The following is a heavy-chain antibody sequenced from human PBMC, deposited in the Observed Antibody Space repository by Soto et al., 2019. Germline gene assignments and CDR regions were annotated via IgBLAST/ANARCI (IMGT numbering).Heavy chain of an antibody. V-gene: IGHV3-73*01. CDR2: IKTKPNNYAT. CDR1: GFTFSDSA. D-gene: IGHD2-15*01. CDR3: TRSPDADFSAGSCRNWFDP. Sequence: EVQLVESGGGLVQPGGSLKLSCAASGFTFSDSAMHWVRQASGKGLEWVGRIKTKPNNYATAYGASVQGRFTISRDDSKSTAYLQMNSLKTEDTALYYCTRSPDADFSAGSCRNWFDPWGRGILVTVSS. J-gene: IGHJ5*02.